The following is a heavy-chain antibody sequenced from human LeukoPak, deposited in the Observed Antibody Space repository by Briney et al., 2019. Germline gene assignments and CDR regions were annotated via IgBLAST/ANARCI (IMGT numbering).Heavy chain of an antibody. Sequence: SGTLSLTCAVSGGSISSSNWWSWVRQPPGKGLEWIGEIYHSGSTNYNPSLKSRVTISVGKSKNQFSLKLSSVTAADTAVYYCARNKAAAVSSHWGQGTLVTVSS. CDR2: IYHSGST. CDR3: ARNKAAAVSSH. D-gene: IGHD6-13*01. J-gene: IGHJ4*02. CDR1: GGSISSSNW. V-gene: IGHV4-4*02.